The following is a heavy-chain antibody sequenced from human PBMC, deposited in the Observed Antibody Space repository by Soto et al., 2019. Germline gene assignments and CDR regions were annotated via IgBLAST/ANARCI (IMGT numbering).Heavy chain of an antibody. CDR3: ARDNYDFWSGYWFDP. Sequence: SETLSLTCPVSGGSISSGDYYWMWIRQPPGKGLEWIGYIYYSGSTYYNPSLKSRVTISVDTSKNQFSLKLSSVTAADTAVYYCARDNYDFWSGYWFDPWGQGTLVTVSS. CDR2: IYYSGST. J-gene: IGHJ5*02. CDR1: GGSISSGDYY. D-gene: IGHD3-3*01. V-gene: IGHV4-30-4*01.